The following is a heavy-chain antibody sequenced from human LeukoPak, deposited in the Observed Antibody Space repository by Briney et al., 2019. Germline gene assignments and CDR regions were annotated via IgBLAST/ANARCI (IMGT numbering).Heavy chain of an antibody. D-gene: IGHD6-13*01. CDR1: GYSFTSYW. J-gene: IGHJ6*03. V-gene: IGHV5-51*01. CDR2: IYPGDSDT. Sequence: GESLKISCKGSGYSFTSYWIGWVRQMPGKGLEWMGIIYPGDSDTRYSPSFQGQVTISADKSISTAYLQWSSLKASDTAMYYCVRGQQQGSYYYYYYMDVWGKGTTVTVSS. CDR3: VRGQQQGSYYYYYYMDV.